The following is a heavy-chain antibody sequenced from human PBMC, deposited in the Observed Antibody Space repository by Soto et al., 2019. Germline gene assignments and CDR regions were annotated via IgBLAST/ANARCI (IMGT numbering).Heavy chain of an antibody. D-gene: IGHD6-19*01. CDR1: GRTVRTGGYY. Sequence: PSLTFTVSGRTVRTGGYYWTSIRQLPGKGLEWIGYIYHIWSPSYNPSLKSRLSMSLDTSKNQFSLNLTSVTAADTAIYYCVRDRALNSSGHWFDSWGRGPLGIVSS. V-gene: IGHV4-31*03. CDR3: VRDRALNSSGHWFDS. J-gene: IGHJ5*01. CDR2: IYHIWSP.